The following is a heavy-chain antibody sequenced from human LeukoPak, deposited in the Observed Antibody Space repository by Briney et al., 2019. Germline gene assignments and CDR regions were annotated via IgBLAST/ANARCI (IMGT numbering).Heavy chain of an antibody. V-gene: IGHV3-23*01. J-gene: IGHJ4*02. CDR1: GFTFSSYA. CDR3: AAKPNPGGY. CDR2: IGTGGDST. D-gene: IGHD3-10*01. Sequence: GGSLRLSCAASGFTFSSYAMSWVRQAPGKGLEWVSTIGTGGDSTYYADSVKGRFTISRDTSKNTLYLQTNSLRADDTAIYYCAAKPNPGGYWGQGTLVTVSS.